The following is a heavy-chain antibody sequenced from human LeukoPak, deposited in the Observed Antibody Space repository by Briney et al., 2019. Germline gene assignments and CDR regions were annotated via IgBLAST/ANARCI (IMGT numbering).Heavy chain of an antibody. J-gene: IGHJ5*02. CDR3: ARVSTAPSSMVRGNWFDP. D-gene: IGHD3-10*01. CDR1: GFTFSDYY. V-gene: IGHV3-11*01. Sequence: GGSLRLSCAASGFTFSDYYMSSIRQAPGKGLEWVSYISSSGSTIYYADSVKGRFTISRDNAKNSLYLQMNSLRAEDTAVYYCARVSTAPSSMVRGNWFDPWGQGTLVTVSS. CDR2: ISSSGSTI.